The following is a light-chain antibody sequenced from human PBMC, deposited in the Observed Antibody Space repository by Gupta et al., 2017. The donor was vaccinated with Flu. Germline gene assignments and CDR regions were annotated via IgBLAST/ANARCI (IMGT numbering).Light chain of an antibody. CDR2: SAS. V-gene: IGKV3-20*01. Sequence: EIVLTPSPGTLSLSPGERATLSCRASQSIGSNYLAWYQQEPGQAPRLLIYSASTRATGVPERFSGRWSGTDFTLTISRLETENFAVYSCQHYGSSRTSGQGTKVEIK. CDR1: QSIGSNY. CDR3: QHYGSSRT. J-gene: IGKJ1*01.